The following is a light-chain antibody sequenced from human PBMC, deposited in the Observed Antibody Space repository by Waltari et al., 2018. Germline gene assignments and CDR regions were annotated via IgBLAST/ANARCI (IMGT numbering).Light chain of an antibody. J-gene: IGLJ1*01. CDR3: SSYTSSRAIFV. V-gene: IGLV2-14*01. CDR1: GSDVGGYDY. Sequence: QSALTQPASVSGSPGQSITISCTGTGSDVGGYDYVSSYQRPPGKVPKVMIYHVNKRPSGVSDRFSGSKSGYTASLTISGLQAQDEADYYCSSYTSSRAIFVFGIGTKVTVL. CDR2: HVN.